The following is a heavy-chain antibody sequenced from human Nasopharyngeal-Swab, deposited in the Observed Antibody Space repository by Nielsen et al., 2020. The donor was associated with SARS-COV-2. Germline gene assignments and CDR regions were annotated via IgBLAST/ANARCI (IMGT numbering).Heavy chain of an antibody. CDR1: GFTFSSHC. CDR3: ASQLGHADS. Sequence: GESLKISCAASGFTFSSHCMHWVRQAPGKGLVWVSRISEDGSFTTYADSVKGRFTISRDNAKNSLFLQMHSLRADDTAIYYCASQLGHADSWGQGTLVTVSS. D-gene: IGHD2-2*01. V-gene: IGHV3-74*01. CDR2: ISEDGSFT. J-gene: IGHJ4*02.